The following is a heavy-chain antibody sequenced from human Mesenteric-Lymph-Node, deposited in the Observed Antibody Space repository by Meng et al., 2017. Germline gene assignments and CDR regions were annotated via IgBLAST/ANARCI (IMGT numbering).Heavy chain of an antibody. V-gene: IGHV4-4*07. D-gene: IGHD6-19*01. J-gene: IGHJ4*02. Sequence: SETLSLTCTVSGDSISSYYWSWIRQPAGKGLEWIGSIHHSGSTCYSPSLKSRVTISVDTSKNQFSLQLSSVTAADTAVYYCARETVAGTSPRILDYWGQGALVTVSS. CDR1: GDSISSYY. CDR2: IHHSGST. CDR3: ARETVAGTSPRILDY.